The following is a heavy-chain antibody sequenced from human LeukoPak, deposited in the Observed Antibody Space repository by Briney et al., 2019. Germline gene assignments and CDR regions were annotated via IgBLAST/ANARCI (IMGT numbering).Heavy chain of an antibody. Sequence: PSETLSLTCSVSGYSISSGYYWGWIRQPPGKGLEWIGSIYHSGSTYYNPSLKGGVTISIDTSKNQFSLKVNSVTAADTAAYYCTREEGGTTVDYWGQGTLVTVSS. CDR3: TREEGGTTVDY. D-gene: IGHD1-1*01. CDR1: GYSISSGYY. CDR2: IYHSGST. J-gene: IGHJ4*02. V-gene: IGHV4-38-2*02.